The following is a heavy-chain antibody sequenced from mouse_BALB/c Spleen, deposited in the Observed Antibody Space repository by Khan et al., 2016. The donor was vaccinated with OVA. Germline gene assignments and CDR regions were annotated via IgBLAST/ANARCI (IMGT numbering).Heavy chain of an antibody. V-gene: IGHV1S135*01. Sequence: VQLQQSGPELVKPGASVKVSCKASGYSFTDYNMFWVKQSHGKSLEWIGYIDPYNGGASYNQKFKGKATLTVDKSSSTAFMHLNSLKSEDSAVFYCARTDYCGSSYYFDYWGQGTTLTVSS. D-gene: IGHD1-1*01. CDR3: ARTDYCGSSYYFDY. CDR1: GYSFTDYN. CDR2: IDPYNGGA. J-gene: IGHJ2*01.